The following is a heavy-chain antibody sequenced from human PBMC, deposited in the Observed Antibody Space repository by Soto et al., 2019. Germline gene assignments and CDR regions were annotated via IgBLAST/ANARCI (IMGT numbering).Heavy chain of an antibody. CDR1: GFTVSSNY. V-gene: IGHV3-53*05. CDR2: IYSGGST. Sequence: GGSLRLSCAASGFTVSSNYMSWVRQAPGKGLEWVSVIYSGGSTYYADSVKGRFTISRDNSKNTLYLQMNSLRAEDTAVYYCATSYYYDSSGSARGAFDIWGQGTMVTVSS. D-gene: IGHD3-22*01. J-gene: IGHJ3*02. CDR3: ATSYYYDSSGSARGAFDI.